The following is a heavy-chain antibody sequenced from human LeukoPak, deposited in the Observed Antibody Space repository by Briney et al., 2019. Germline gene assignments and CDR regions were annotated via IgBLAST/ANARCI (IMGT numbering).Heavy chain of an antibody. CDR1: GGSISSYY. V-gene: IGHV4-4*07. D-gene: IGHD3-10*01. Sequence: PSETLSLTCTVSGGSISSYYWSWIRQPAGKGLEWIGRIYTSGSTNYNPSLKSRVTMSVDTSKNQFSLKLSSVTAADTAVYYCAREYRTFYGSGSYYNGCFDYWGQGTLVTVSS. CDR2: IYTSGST. J-gene: IGHJ4*02. CDR3: AREYRTFYGSGSYYNGCFDY.